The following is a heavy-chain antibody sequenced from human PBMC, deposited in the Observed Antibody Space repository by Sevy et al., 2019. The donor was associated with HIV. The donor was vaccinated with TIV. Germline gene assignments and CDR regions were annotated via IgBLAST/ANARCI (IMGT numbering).Heavy chain of an antibody. D-gene: IGHD3-22*01. CDR2: ISGSGGST. V-gene: IGHV3-23*01. CDR1: GFTFSSYA. J-gene: IGHJ4*02. Sequence: GGSLRLSCAASGFTFSSYAMSWVRQAPGKGLEWVSAISGSGGSTYYADSVKGRFTISRDNSKNTLYLQMNSLRAEDTAVYYCAKKRGDSSGYYLTDPFDYWGQGTLVTVSS. CDR3: AKKRGDSSGYYLTDPFDY.